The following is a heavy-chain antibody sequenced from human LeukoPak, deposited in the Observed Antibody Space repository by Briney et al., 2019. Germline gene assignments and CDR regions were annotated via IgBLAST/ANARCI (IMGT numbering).Heavy chain of an antibody. V-gene: IGHV5-51*01. CDR2: IYPGDSDT. J-gene: IGHJ4*02. CDR1: GYSFTSYW. Sequence: GESLKISCKGSGYSFTSYWIGWVRQMPGKGLEWMGIIYPGDSDTRYSPSFQGQVTISADKSINTAYLQWSSLKASDTAIYHCARAGNYGDRSFDYWGQGTLVTVSS. D-gene: IGHD4-17*01. CDR3: ARAGNYGDRSFDY.